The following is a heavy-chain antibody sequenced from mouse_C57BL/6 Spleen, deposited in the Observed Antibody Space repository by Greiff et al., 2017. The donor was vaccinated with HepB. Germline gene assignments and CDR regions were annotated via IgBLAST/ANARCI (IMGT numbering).Heavy chain of an antibody. Sequence: QVQLQQPGAELVKPGASVKLSCKASGYTFTSYWMQWVKQRPGQGLEWIGEIDPSDSYTNYNQKFKGKATLTVDTSSSTAYMQLSSLTSEDSAVYYCASSPKGMDYWGQGTSVTVSS. V-gene: IGHV1-50*01. CDR3: ASSPKGMDY. CDR2: IDPSDSYT. CDR1: GYTFTSYW. J-gene: IGHJ4*01.